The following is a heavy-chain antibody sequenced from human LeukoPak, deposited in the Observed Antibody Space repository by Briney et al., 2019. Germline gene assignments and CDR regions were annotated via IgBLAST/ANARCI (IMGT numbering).Heavy chain of an antibody. CDR3: ARTYDSSGPTFDY. J-gene: IGHJ4*02. CDR1: GYTFTSYY. CDR2: INPSGGST. Sequence: ASVTVSCKASGYTFTSYYMHWVRHAPGQGLEWMGIINPSGGSTTYAQKFQGRVTMTRDTSTSTVYMDLSSLRSEDTAVYYCARTYDSSGPTFDYWGQGTLVTVSS. V-gene: IGHV1-46*01. D-gene: IGHD3-22*01.